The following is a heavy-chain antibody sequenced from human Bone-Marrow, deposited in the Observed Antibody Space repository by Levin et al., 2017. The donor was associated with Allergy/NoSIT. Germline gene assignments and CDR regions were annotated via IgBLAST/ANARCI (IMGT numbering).Heavy chain of an antibody. Sequence: GESLKISCAGSGFTFNAYYMSWVRQAPGKGLEWISYISSHSSTIYYADSVRGRFTISRDNAKNSLYLQLNNLSPDDTAIYYCATQPCPICYFDNWGQGTLVTVSS. CDR3: ATQPCPICYFDN. V-gene: IGHV3-11*01. J-gene: IGHJ4*02. CDR1: GFTFNAYY. D-gene: IGHD1-1*01. CDR2: ISSHSSTI.